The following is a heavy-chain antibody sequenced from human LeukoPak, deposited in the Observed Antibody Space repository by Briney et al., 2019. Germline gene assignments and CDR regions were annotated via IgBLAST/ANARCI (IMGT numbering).Heavy chain of an antibody. V-gene: IGHV1-18*01. CDR3: AREREDILTGALDY. Sequence: ASVKVSCKASGYTFTSYGISWVRQAPGQGLEWMGWISAYNGNTNYAQKLQGRVTMTTDTSTSTAYMELRSLRSDDTAVYYCAREREDILTGALDYWGQGTLVTVSS. D-gene: IGHD3-9*01. J-gene: IGHJ4*02. CDR2: ISAYNGNT. CDR1: GYTFTSYG.